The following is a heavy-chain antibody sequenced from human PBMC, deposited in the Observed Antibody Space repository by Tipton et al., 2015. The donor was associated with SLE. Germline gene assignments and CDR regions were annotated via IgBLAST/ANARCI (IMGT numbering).Heavy chain of an antibody. J-gene: IGHJ2*01. CDR1: GYSFTSYW. V-gene: IGHV5-51*03. D-gene: IGHD4-17*01. CDR2: IQPGDSDA. CDR3: ARRNRRPATVTIYWYFDV. Sequence: VQLVQSGAEVRKPGESLKISCKAYGYSFTSYWIGWVRQMPGKGLEWMGIIQPGDSDARYSPSFQGQVTISADKSFTTAYLQWSSLKASDTAMYYCARRNRRPATVTIYWYFDVWGRGTQVTVSS.